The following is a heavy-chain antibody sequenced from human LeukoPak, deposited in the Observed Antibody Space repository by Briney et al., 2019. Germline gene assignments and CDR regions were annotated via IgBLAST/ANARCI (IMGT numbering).Heavy chain of an antibody. CDR2: TYYSGST. Sequence: SETLSLTCTVSGGSISSHYWSWTRQPPGKGLEWIGYTYYSGSTNYNPSLKSRVTISVDTSKIQFSLKLSSVTAADTAVYYCARTRINYDILTGYYLTSYYFDYWGQGTLVTVSS. D-gene: IGHD3-9*01. J-gene: IGHJ4*02. CDR3: ARTRINYDILTGYYLTSYYFDY. CDR1: GGSISSHY. V-gene: IGHV4-59*11.